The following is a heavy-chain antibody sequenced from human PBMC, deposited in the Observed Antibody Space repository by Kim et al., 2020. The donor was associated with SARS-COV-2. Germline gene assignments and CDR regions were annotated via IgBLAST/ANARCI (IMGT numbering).Heavy chain of an antibody. J-gene: IGHJ4*02. D-gene: IGHD6-19*01. Sequence: TPLRSLVTMSEDTSKDQFSLKLSSVTAADTAVYYCARWRWQWQLYYFDYWGQGTLVTVSS. CDR3: ARWRWQWQLYYFDY. V-gene: IGHV4-31*01.